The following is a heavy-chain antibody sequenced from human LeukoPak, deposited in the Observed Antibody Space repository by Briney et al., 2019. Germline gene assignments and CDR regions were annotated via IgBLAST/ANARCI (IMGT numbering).Heavy chain of an antibody. V-gene: IGHV3-53*01. CDR3: ARDSDSGYGPFAS. D-gene: IGHD5-12*01. Sequence: PGGSLRLSCAASGFTVSNNSMSWVRQAPGKGLEWVSVIHSGGTTNYADSVQGRFTISRDNSKTTVYLHMNSLRAEDTAVYYCARDSDSGYGPFASWGQGTLVTVSS. CDR1: GFTVSNNS. J-gene: IGHJ4*02. CDR2: IHSGGTT.